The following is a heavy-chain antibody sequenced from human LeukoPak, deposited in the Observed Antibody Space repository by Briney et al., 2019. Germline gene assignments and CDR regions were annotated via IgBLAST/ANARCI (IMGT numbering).Heavy chain of an antibody. J-gene: IGHJ4*01. CDR1: GFKFSSYW. Sequence: GGSLRLSCAVSGFKFSSYWMNWVRQVPGKGLMWVAHIDTNGVNANYADSVKGRFTISRDNAKSTLSLQMNSLRAEDTAIYYCVRDNAYTFDYWGQGTLVTVSS. V-gene: IGHV3-74*01. D-gene: IGHD5-24*01. CDR2: IDTNGVNA. CDR3: VRDNAYTFDY.